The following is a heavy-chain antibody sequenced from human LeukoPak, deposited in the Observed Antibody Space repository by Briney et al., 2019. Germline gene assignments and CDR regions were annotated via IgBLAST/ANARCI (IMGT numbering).Heavy chain of an antibody. CDR3: ARDGVDTAIGRDY. D-gene: IGHD5-18*01. CDR2: IIPILGIA. V-gene: IGHV1-69*04. CDR1: GGTFSIYA. J-gene: IGHJ4*02. Sequence: SVNVSCKASGGTFSIYAISWVRQAPGQGLEWMGRIIPILGIANYAQKFQGRVTITADKSTSTAYMELSSLRSEDTAVYYCARDGVDTAIGRDYWGQGTLVTVSS.